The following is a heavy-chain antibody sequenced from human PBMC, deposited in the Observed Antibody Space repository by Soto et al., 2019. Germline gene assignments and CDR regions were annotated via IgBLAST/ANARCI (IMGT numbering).Heavy chain of an antibody. D-gene: IGHD1-26*01. CDR3: ARLGTGPFDH. CDR2: IYFSGST. V-gene: IGHV4-59*08. J-gene: IGHJ5*02. Sequence: QVQLQESCPGLVKPSETLSLTCTVPGGSISSYYWSWIRQPPGKGLEWMGYIYFSGSTNYTPSLKSGVTISVDTSKNQCSLTLSSVTAADTAVYYCARLGTGPFDHWGQGTLVTVSS. CDR1: GGSISSYY.